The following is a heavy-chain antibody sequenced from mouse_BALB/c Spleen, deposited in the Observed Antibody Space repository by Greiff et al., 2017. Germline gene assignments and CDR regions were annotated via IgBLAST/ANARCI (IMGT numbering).Heavy chain of an antibody. CDR3: ARSGYDYASWFAY. CDR1: GYSFTSYY. J-gene: IGHJ3*01. CDR2: IDPFNGGT. D-gene: IGHD2-4*01. Sequence: VQLQQSGPELMKPGASVKISCKASGYSFTSYYMHWVKQSHGKSLEWIGYIDPFNGGTSYNQKFKGKATLTVDKSSSTAYMHLSSLTSEDSAVYSCARSGYDYASWFAYWGQGTLVTVSA. V-gene: IGHV1S135*01.